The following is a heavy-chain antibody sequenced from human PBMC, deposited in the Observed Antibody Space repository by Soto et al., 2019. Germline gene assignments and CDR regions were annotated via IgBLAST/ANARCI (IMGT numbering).Heavy chain of an antibody. V-gene: IGHV4-59*01. CDR1: GGSISSDY. CDR2: IYYSGNT. D-gene: IGHD4-17*01. Sequence: QVQLQESGPGLVKPSETLSLTCTVSGGSISSDYWTWIRLAPGKGLEWIGYIYYSGNTNYNPSLKSRVTISVDRSKNQFSLKLTSVTAADTAVYYCARATVVTGFDPWGQGTLVTVSS. CDR3: ARATVVTGFDP. J-gene: IGHJ5*02.